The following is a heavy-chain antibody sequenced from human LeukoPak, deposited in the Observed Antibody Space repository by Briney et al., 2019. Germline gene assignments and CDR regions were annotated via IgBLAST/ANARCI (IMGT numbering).Heavy chain of an antibody. J-gene: IGHJ5*02. CDR3: ARETLAATHNWFDP. D-gene: IGHD2-15*01. CDR1: GYTFTSYG. V-gene: IGHV1-18*01. Sequence: GASVKVSCKASGYTFTSYGISWVRQAPGQGLEWMGWISAYNGNTNYAQKLQGRVTMTTDTSTSTAYMELRSLRSDDTAVYYCARETLAATHNWFDPWGQGTLVTVSS. CDR2: ISAYNGNT.